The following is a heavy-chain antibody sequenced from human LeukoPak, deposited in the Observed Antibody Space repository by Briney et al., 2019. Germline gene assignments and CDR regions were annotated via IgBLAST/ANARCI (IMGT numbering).Heavy chain of an antibody. V-gene: IGHV3-7*01. CDR3: ARDPLYGVLDL. J-gene: IGHJ5*02. Sequence: GGSLRLSCAASGFTFSSYSLSWVRQAPGKGLEWVADLHSDGSSKTYYVDSVKGRFTVSRDNAKNLGYLQMNNMRDEDTAIYYCARDPLYGVLDLGGQGIRVTVSS. CDR2: LHSDGSSKT. CDR1: GFTFSSYS. D-gene: IGHD4-17*01.